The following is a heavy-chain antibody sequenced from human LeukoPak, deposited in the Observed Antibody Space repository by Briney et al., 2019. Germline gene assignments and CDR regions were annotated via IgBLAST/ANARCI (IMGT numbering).Heavy chain of an antibody. D-gene: IGHD2-2*01. CDR1: GGSISSGSYY. V-gene: IGHV4-61*02. Sequence: PSETLSLTCTVSGGSISSGSYYWSWIRQPAGKGLEWIGRIYTSGSTNYNPSLKSRVTISVDTSKNQFSLKLSSVTAADTAVYYCARQEERYCSSTSCLRYYYYYMDVWGKGTTVTVSS. CDR2: IYTSGST. CDR3: ARQEERYCSSTSCLRYYYYYMDV. J-gene: IGHJ6*03.